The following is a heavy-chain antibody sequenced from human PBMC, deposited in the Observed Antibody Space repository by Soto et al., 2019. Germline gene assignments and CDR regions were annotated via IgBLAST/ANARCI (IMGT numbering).Heavy chain of an antibody. CDR2: IYYSGST. CDR3: ARDYASSWTDWFDP. V-gene: IGHV4-61*01. CDR1: GGSVSSGSYY. J-gene: IGHJ5*02. D-gene: IGHD6-13*01. Sequence: TSETLSLTCTVSGGSVSSGSYYWSWIRQPPGKGLEWIGYIYYSGSTNYNPSLKSRVTISVDTSKNQFSLKLSSVTAADTAVYYCARDYASSWTDWFDPWGQGTLVTVSS.